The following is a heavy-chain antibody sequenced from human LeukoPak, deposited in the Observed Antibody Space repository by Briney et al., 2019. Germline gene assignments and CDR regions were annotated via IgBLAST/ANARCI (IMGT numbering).Heavy chain of an antibody. Sequence: SETLSLTCTVSGYSISSGYYWTWIRQPPGKGLEWIGYVDHTGITNFSPSLNGRVSISRDTTKNLFSLRVRSVTAADTAVYFCASWRFPLYYYASGSYFFDYWGQGTLVTVSS. D-gene: IGHD3-10*01. V-gene: IGHV4-61*03. CDR1: GYSISSGYY. CDR2: VDHTGIT. J-gene: IGHJ4*02. CDR3: ASWRFPLYYYASGSYFFDY.